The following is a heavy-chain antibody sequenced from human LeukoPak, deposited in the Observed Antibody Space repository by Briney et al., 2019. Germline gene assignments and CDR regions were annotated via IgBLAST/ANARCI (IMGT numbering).Heavy chain of an antibody. CDR1: GFTFSSYG. J-gene: IGHJ3*02. Sequence: GGSLRLSCAASGFTFSSYGMHWVRQAPGKGLEWVAVISYDGSNKYYADSVKGRFTISRDNSKNTLYLQMNSLRAEDTAVYYCARGGWGWLQFSAFDIWGQGTMVTVSS. V-gene: IGHV3-30*03. D-gene: IGHD5-24*01. CDR2: ISYDGSNK. CDR3: ARGGWGWLQFSAFDI.